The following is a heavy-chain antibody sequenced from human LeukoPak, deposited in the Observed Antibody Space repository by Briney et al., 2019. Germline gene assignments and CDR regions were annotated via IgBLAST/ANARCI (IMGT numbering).Heavy chain of an antibody. J-gene: IGHJ4*02. CDR1: GFTFSSYG. D-gene: IGHD6-6*01. CDR3: ARFPFLEYSNSLTAY. CDR2: ISFDGSNK. Sequence: GGSLRLSCAASGFTFSSYGMHWVRQAPGKGLEWVAVISFDGSNKYYADSVKGRFTIPRDNSKNTLYMQMNSLRAEDTAVYYCARFPFLEYSNSLTAYWGQGTLVTVSS. V-gene: IGHV3-30*03.